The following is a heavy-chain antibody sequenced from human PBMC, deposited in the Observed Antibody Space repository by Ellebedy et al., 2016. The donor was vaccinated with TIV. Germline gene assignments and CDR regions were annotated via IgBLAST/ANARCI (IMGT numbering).Heavy chain of an antibody. J-gene: IGHJ4*02. CDR3: ARDGGIRTQFFEY. Sequence: SLKISCAASGFTFSSYAMPWVRQAPRQGLEWVAVISYDGSNKYYADSVKGRFTISRDNSKNTLYLQMNSLRAEDTAVYYCARDGGIRTQFFEYWGQGTLVTVSS. CDR1: GFTFSSYA. CDR2: ISYDGSNK. D-gene: IGHD3-16*01. V-gene: IGHV3-30-3*01.